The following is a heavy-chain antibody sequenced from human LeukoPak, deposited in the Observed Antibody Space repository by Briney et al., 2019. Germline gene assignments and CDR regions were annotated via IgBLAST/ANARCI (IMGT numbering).Heavy chain of an antibody. Sequence: ASVKVSCKVSGYTFTDYYMHWVQQAPGKGLEWMGLVDPEDGETIYAEKFQGRVTITADTSTDTAYMELSSLRSEDTAVYYCATDPEVLAMVRGVIMTQRGNWGQGTLVTVSS. CDR1: GYTFTDYY. D-gene: IGHD3-10*01. J-gene: IGHJ4*02. CDR3: ATDPEVLAMVRGVIMTQRGN. CDR2: VDPEDGET. V-gene: IGHV1-69-2*01.